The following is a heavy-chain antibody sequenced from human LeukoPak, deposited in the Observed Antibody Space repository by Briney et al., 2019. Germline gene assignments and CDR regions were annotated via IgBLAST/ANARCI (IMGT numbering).Heavy chain of an antibody. D-gene: IGHD6-6*01. CDR3: AKGLRSSSYYFDY. CDR2: IRYDGSNK. V-gene: IGHV3-30*02. CDR1: GFTFSSYG. J-gene: IGHJ4*02. Sequence: GGSLRLSCAASGFTFSSYGMHWVRQAPGKGLEWVAFIRYDGSNKYYADSVKGRSTISRDNSKNTLYLQMNSLRAEDTAVYYCAKGLRSSSYYFDYWGQGTLVTVSS.